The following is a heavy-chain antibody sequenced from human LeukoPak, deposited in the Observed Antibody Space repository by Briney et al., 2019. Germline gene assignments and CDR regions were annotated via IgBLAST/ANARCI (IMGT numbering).Heavy chain of an antibody. D-gene: IGHD6-6*01. CDR3: ARGKQPVLFDY. J-gene: IGHJ4*02. V-gene: IGHV4-59*01. CDR1: GGSISSYY. CDR2: IYYSGST. Sequence: SVTLSLTCTVSGGSISSYYWSWIRQPPGKGLEWIGYIYYSGSTNYNPSLKSRVTISVDTSKNQFSLKLSSVTAADTAVYYCARGKQPVLFDYWGQGTLVTVSS.